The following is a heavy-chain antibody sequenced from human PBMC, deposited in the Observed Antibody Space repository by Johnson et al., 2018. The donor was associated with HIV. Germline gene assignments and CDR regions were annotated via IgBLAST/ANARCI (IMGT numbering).Heavy chain of an antibody. CDR2: INQDEGEK. D-gene: IGHD3-16*01. CDR3: AKEGEAFDI. CDR1: GFTFSSHW. Sequence: VQLVESGGGVVQPGRSLRLSCAASGFTFSSHWMSWVRQAPGKGLEWVASINQDEGEKYYVDSVKGRFTISRDNAKNSLYLQMNSLRAEDTAVYYCAKEGEAFDIWGQGTMVTVSS. V-gene: IGHV3-7*01. J-gene: IGHJ3*02.